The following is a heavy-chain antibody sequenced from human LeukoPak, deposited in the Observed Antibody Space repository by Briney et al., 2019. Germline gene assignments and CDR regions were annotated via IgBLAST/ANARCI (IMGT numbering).Heavy chain of an antibody. Sequence: SETLSLTCTVSGGPISSSSYYWGWIRQPPGKGLGWIGSIYYSGSTYYNPSLKSRVTISVDTSKNQFSLKLSSVTAADTAVYYCARQAASALLWFGESPDDYWGQGTLVTVSS. J-gene: IGHJ4*02. CDR2: IYYSGST. D-gene: IGHD3-10*01. V-gene: IGHV4-39*01. CDR1: GGPISSSSYY. CDR3: ARQAASALLWFGESPDDY.